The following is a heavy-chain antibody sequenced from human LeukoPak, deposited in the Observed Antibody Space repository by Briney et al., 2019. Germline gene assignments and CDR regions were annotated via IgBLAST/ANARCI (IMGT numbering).Heavy chain of an antibody. Sequence: GGSLRLSCAASGFTFSSYGMHWVRQAPGKGLEWVAFIRYDGSNKYYADSVKGRFTISRDNSKNTLYLQMNSLRAEDTAVYYCAKVHCSSTSCYADFFDYWGQGNLVTVSS. J-gene: IGHJ4*02. CDR1: GFTFSSYG. CDR3: AKVHCSSTSCYADFFDY. V-gene: IGHV3-30*02. D-gene: IGHD2-2*01. CDR2: IRYDGSNK.